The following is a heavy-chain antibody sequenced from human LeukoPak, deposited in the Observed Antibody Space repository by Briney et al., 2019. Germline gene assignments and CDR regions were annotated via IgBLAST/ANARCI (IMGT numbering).Heavy chain of an antibody. CDR1: GGSFSGYY. CDR3: ARDRAHLWFGEWDT. CDR2: IYYSGST. D-gene: IGHD3-10*01. Sequence: PSETLSLTCAVYGGSFSGYYWGWIRQPPGKGLEWIGSIYYSGSTYYNPSLKSRVAISVDTSKNQFSLKLSSVTAADTAVYYCARDRAHLWFGEWDTWGQGTLVTVSS. J-gene: IGHJ5*02. V-gene: IGHV4-34*01.